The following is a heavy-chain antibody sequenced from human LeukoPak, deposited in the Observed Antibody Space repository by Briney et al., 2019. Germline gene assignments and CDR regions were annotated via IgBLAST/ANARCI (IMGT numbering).Heavy chain of an antibody. CDR3: AKDASYSSGWFDY. J-gene: IGHJ4*02. Sequence: GGSLRLSCAASGFTFGSYAMSWVRQAPGKGLEWVSAISGRGGSTYYADSVKGRFTISRDNSKNTLYLQMNSLRAEDTAVYYCAKDASYSSGWFDYWGQGTLVTVSS. D-gene: IGHD6-19*01. CDR1: GFTFGSYA. CDR2: ISGRGGST. V-gene: IGHV3-23*01.